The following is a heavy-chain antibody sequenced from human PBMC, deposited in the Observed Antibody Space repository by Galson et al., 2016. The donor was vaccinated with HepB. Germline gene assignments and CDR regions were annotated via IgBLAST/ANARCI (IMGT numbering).Heavy chain of an antibody. CDR3: ARVSIAVADNWFDP. D-gene: IGHD6-19*01. Sequence: ETLSLTCTVSGGSVSSDDYYWGWIRQPPGKGLEWIGFIYYTGPTKYNPSLTGRVSISLDMSKNQFSLQLTSVTAANTAMYFCARVSIAVADNWFDPWGQGTLVTVSS. V-gene: IGHV4-61*08. CDR2: IYYTGPT. CDR1: GGSVSSDDYY. J-gene: IGHJ5*02.